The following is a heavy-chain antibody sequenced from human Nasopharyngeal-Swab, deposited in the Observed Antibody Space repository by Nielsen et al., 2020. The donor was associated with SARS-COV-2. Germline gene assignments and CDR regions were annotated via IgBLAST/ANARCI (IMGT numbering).Heavy chain of an antibody. CDR1: DDSIRSSSYS. V-gene: IGHV4-39*01. CDR2: IYPSGST. Sequence: ETLSLTCTVSDDSIRSSSYSWGWIRQPPGKGLEWIAQIYPSGSTNYNPSLRSRVTIPIDTSKKQFSLKLHSVTAADTAVYYCARLDSRSSGDYWGQGSLVTVSS. CDR3: ARLDSRSSGDY. D-gene: IGHD6-6*01. J-gene: IGHJ4*02.